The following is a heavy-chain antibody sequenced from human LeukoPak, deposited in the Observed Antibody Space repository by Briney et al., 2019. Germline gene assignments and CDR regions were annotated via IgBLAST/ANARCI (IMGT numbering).Heavy chain of an antibody. V-gene: IGHV4-39*01. CDR2: IYYSGST. Sequence: SETLSLTCTVSGGSISSSSFYWGWIRQPPGKGLEWIGSIYYSGSTYYNPSLKSRVTISVDTSKNQFSLKLSSVTATDTAVYYCARHSGPYTSSLFDYWGQGTLVTVSS. CDR3: ARHSGPYTSSLFDY. D-gene: IGHD6-13*01. J-gene: IGHJ4*02. CDR1: GGSISSSSFY.